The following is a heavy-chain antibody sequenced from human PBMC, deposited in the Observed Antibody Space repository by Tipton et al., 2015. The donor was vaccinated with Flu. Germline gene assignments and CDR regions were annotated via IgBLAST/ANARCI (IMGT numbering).Heavy chain of an antibody. J-gene: IGHJ5*02. D-gene: IGHD6-13*01. CDR3: VRGLEAAAGSWGQNWFDP. Sequence: TLSLTCFVSGGSISSASYYWSWIRQPAGKGLEWIGRIFTSGSSNYNPSLKSRVTISLDTSKNQFSLKLKSVTAADTAVYYCVRGLEAAAGSWGQNWFDPWGQGTLVTVSP. V-gene: IGHV4-61*02. CDR1: GGSISSASYY. CDR2: IFTSGSS.